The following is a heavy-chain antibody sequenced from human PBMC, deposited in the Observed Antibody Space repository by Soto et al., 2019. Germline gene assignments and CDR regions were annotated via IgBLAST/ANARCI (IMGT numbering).Heavy chain of an antibody. J-gene: IGHJ4*02. CDR2: INWNGGST. D-gene: IGHD3-10*01. V-gene: IGHV3-20*04. Sequence: GGSLRLSCAASGFTFDDYGMSWVRQAPGKGLEWVSGINWNGGSTGYADSVKGRFTISRDNAKNSLYLQMNSLRAEDTALYYCARAGGPPTLNYYGSGSYYTPVDYWGQGTLVTVSS. CDR1: GFTFDDYG. CDR3: ARAGGPPTLNYYGSGSYYTPVDY.